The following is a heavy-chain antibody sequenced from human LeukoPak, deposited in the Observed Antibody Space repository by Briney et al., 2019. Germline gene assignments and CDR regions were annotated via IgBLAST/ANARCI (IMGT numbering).Heavy chain of an antibody. V-gene: IGHV4-39*07. J-gene: IGHJ4*02. D-gene: IGHD4-17*01. CDR3: ASSGPVRTTVTKLDY. Sequence: SETLSLTCTVSGGSISSSSYYWGWIRQPPGKGLEWIGSIYYSGSTYYNPSLKSRVTISVDTSKNQFSLKLSSVTAADTAVYYCASSGPVRTTVTKLDYWGQGTLVTVSS. CDR1: GGSISSSSYY. CDR2: IYYSGST.